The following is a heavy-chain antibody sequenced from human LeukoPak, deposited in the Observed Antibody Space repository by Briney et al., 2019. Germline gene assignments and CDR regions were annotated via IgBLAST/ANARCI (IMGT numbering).Heavy chain of an antibody. D-gene: IGHD3-3*01. V-gene: IGHV1-18*01. J-gene: IGHJ4*02. Sequence: ASVKVSCKASGYTFTSYGITWVRQAPGQGLEWMGWISAYNGNTNYAQKLQGRVTMTTDTSTSTAYMELRSLRSDDTAVYYCARDRELRFLEWSPIDYWGQGTLVTVSS. CDR3: ARDRELRFLEWSPIDY. CDR1: GYTFTSYG. CDR2: ISAYNGNT.